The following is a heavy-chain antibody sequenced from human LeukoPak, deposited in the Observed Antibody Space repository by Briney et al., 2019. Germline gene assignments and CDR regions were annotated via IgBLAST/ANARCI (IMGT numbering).Heavy chain of an antibody. V-gene: IGHV4-4*07. J-gene: IGHJ5*02. CDR3: ARDRVDCSGGSCYLGWFDP. Sequence: SETLSLTCTVSGGSISSFYWSWIRQPAGKGLEWIGRIYTSGSTNYNPSLKSRVTMSVDTSKNQFSLKLSSVTAADTAVYYCARDRVDCSGGSCYLGWFDPWGQGTLVTVSS. CDR2: IYTSGST. D-gene: IGHD2-15*01. CDR1: GGSISSFY.